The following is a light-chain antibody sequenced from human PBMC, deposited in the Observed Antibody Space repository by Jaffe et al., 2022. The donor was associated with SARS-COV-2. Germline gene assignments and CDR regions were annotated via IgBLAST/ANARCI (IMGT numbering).Light chain of an antibody. CDR3: QSADSSCGV. J-gene: IGLJ3*02. CDR2: KDS. Sequence: SYELTQPPSVSVSPGQTARITCSGDALPKQYAYWYQQKPGQAPVLVIYKDSERPSGIPERFSGSSSGTTVTLTISGVQAEDEADYYCQSADSSCGVFGGGTKLTVL. V-gene: IGLV3-25*03. CDR1: ALPKQY.